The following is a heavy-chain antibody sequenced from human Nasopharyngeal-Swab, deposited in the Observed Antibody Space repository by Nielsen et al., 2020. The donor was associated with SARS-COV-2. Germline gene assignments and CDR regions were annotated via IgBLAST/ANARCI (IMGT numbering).Heavy chain of an antibody. CDR3: ARDMARYCSSTSCYAPGAYYYYGMDV. CDR1: GYTFTSYD. Sequence: ASVKVSCKASGYTFTSYDINWVRQAPGQGLEWMGRINPNSGGTNYAQKFQGRVTMTRDTSISTAYMELSRLRSDDTAVYYCARDMARYCSSTSCYAPGAYYYYGMDVWGQGTTVTVSS. D-gene: IGHD2-2*01. V-gene: IGHV1-2*06. CDR2: INPNSGGT. J-gene: IGHJ6*02.